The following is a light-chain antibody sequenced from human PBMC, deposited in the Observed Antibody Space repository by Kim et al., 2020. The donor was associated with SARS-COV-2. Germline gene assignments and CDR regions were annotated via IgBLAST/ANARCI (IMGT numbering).Light chain of an antibody. J-gene: IGKJ1*01. CDR1: QEINNW. V-gene: IGKV1-12*01. CDR3: QQANSFPRT. CDR2: AAT. Sequence: DIQMTQSPSSVSVSVGDRVSITCRASQEINNWLAWYQQRPGKAPRLLMYAATSLQSGVPSRFSGSASGTNFTLTITSQQPEDFATYYCQQANSFPRTFGQGTKVDIK.